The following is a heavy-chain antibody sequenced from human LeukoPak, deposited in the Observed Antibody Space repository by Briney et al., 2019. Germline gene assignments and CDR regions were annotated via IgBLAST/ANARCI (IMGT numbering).Heavy chain of an antibody. J-gene: IGHJ4*02. Sequence: SVKVSCKASGGTFSSYAISWVRQAPGHGLEWMGRIIPILGIANYAQKFQGRVTITADKSTYTAYMELSSLRSEDTAVYYCASTSDCSTTSCPSAFDYWGQGTLVTVSS. CDR3: ASTSDCSTTSCPSAFDY. D-gene: IGHD2-2*01. CDR1: GGTFSSYA. V-gene: IGHV1-69*04. CDR2: IIPILGIA.